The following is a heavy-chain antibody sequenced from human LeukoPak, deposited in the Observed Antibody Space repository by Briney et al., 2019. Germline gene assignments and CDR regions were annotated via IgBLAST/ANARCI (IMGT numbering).Heavy chain of an antibody. D-gene: IGHD1-26*01. V-gene: IGHV1-2*02. CDR1: GYTFSGYY. CDR2: INPNSGGT. Sequence: ASVKVSCKASGYTFSGYYMHWVRQAPGQGLEWMGWINPNSGGTYYTQKFQGRVTMTRDTSISTAYMELSSLRSDDTAVYYCARGGYSGTEKPNDYWGQGTLVTVSS. CDR3: ARGGYSGTEKPNDY. J-gene: IGHJ4*02.